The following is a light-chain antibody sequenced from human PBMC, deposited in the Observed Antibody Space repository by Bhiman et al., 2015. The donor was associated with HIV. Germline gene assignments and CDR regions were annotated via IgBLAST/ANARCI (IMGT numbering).Light chain of an antibody. J-gene: IGLJ1*01. Sequence: QSALTQPASVSGSPGQSITISCTGTGSDVGGYNHVSWYQQHPGKAPKLMIYDVSNRPSGVSNRFSGSKSGNTASLTISGLQAEDEADYYCSSLTSSLTYVFGTWDQRHRP. V-gene: IGLV2-14*03. CDR2: DVS. CDR3: SSLTSSLTYV. CDR1: GSDVGGYNH.